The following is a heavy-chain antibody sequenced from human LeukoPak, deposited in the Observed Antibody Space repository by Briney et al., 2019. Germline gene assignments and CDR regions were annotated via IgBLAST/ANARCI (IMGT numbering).Heavy chain of an antibody. CDR3: ARHYYDSSGYWYFDY. CDR1: GGSISSGGYS. J-gene: IGHJ4*02. CDR2: IYHSGST. V-gene: IGHV4-30-2*01. D-gene: IGHD3-22*01. Sequence: SETLSLTCAVSGGSISSGGYSWSWIRQPPGTGLEWLGYIYHSGSTYYNPSLKSRVTISVDRSKNQFSLKLSSVTAADTAVYYCARHYYDSSGYWYFDYWGQGTLVTVSS.